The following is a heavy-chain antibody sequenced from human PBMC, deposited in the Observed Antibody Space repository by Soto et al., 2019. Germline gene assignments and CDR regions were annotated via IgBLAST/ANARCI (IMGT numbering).Heavy chain of an antibody. Sequence: QVKLVQSGAEVKKPGASVKVSCKAFGYTFTSYGITWVRQAPGQGLEWMGWISTYHGYTSYAQKVQGRVTMTRDTATSTAYMELRSLRSDDTAVYYCVKDRDLSGSRSGYWGQGSLVTVSS. CDR3: VKDRDLSGSRSGY. D-gene: IGHD1-26*01. J-gene: IGHJ4*02. CDR2: ISTYHGYT. V-gene: IGHV1-18*01. CDR1: GYTFTSYG.